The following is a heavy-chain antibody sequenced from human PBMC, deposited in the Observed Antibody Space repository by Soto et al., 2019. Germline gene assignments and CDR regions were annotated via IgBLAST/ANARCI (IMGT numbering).Heavy chain of an antibody. CDR1: GFTFSSYG. J-gene: IGHJ4*02. V-gene: IGHV3-30*03. CDR2: ISYDGSNK. Sequence: GGSLRLSCAASGFTFSSYGMHWVRQAPGKGLEWVAVISYDGSNKYYADSVKGRFTISRDNSKNTLYLQMNSLRAEDTAVYYCAIIAAAGLFDYWGQGTLVTSPQ. D-gene: IGHD6-13*01. CDR3: AIIAAAGLFDY.